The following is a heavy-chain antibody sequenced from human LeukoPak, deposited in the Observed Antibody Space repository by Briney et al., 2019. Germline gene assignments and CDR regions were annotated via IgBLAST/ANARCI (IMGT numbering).Heavy chain of an antibody. CDR1: GYTFTSYF. CDR3: ARDQQWLVTGEDAFDI. J-gene: IGHJ3*02. D-gene: IGHD6-19*01. Sequence: ASVKVSCKASGYTFTSYFMHWVRQAPGQGPGIINPALGSTSYTQRFQGRVTMTRDTSTSTVYMELSSLRYEDTAVYYCARDQQWLVTGEDAFDIWGQGTMVTVSS. V-gene: IGHV1-46*01. CDR2: INPALGST.